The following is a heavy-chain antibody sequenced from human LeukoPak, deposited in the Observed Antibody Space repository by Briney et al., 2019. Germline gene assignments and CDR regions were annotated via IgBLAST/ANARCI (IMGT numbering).Heavy chain of an antibody. CDR1: GFTFSSYS. CDR2: ISSSSSYI. J-gene: IGHJ6*03. V-gene: IGHV3-21*01. CDR3: ARDASSSSPYYYYMDV. D-gene: IGHD6-6*01. Sequence: KPGGSLRLSCAASGFTFSSYSMNWVRQAPGKGLEWVSSISSSSSYIYYADSVKGRFTISRDNAKNSLYLQMNNLRAEDTAVYYCARDASSSSPYYYYMDVWGKGTTVTVSS.